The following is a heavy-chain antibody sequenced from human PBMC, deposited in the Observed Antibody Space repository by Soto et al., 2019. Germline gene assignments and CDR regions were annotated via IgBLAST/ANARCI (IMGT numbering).Heavy chain of an antibody. CDR1: GLSLSTRGVG. D-gene: IGHD2-21*01. Sequence: QITLKDSGPTVVKPTETLTLTCTFSGLSLSTRGVGVGWIRQPPGKALEWLAIIYWDDDERYSPSLKSRLTITKDTSKDQVVLTMTDMHPVDTATYYSAHTSFSLHSSAYSYDYWGQGTLVTVSS. CDR2: IYWDDDE. J-gene: IGHJ4*02. CDR3: AHTSFSLHSSAYSYDY. V-gene: IGHV2-5*02.